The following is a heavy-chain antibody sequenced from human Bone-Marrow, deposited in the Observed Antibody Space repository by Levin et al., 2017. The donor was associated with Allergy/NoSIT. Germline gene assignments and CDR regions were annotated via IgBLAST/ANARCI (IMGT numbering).Heavy chain of an antibody. D-gene: IGHD1-14*01. J-gene: IGHJ5*02. V-gene: IGHV4-38-2*02. Sequence: SETLSLTCTVSGSSISSGYYWGWIRQPPGKGLEWIGSIYHSGSTYYNPSLKSRVTISVDTSKNQFSLKLSSVTAADTAVYYCARVPGRPETGPPEGNWFDPWGQGTLVTVSS. CDR1: GSSISSGYY. CDR2: IYHSGST. CDR3: ARVPGRPETGPPEGNWFDP.